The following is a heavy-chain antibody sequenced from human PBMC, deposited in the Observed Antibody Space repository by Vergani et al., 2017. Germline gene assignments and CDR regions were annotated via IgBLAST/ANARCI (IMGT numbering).Heavy chain of an antibody. CDR3: EKLLVGATTAFDD. J-gene: IGHJ5*02. CDR1: GFTFSSYA. V-gene: IGHV3-23*01. Sequence: EVQLLESGGGLVQPGGSLRLSCAASGFTFSSYAMSWVRQAPGKGLEWVSAISGSGGSTYYADSVKGRFTISRDNSKNTLYLQMNSLRAEDTAVYYCEKLLVGATTAFDDWGQGTLVTVSS. D-gene: IGHD1-26*01. CDR2: ISGSGGST.